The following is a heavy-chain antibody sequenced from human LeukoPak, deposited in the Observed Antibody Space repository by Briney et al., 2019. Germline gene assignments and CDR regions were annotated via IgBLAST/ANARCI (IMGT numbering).Heavy chain of an antibody. CDR1: DGAFSGYY. CDR2: INHSGST. Sequence: SETLSPTCAVYDGAFSGYYWSWIRQPPGKGLEWIGEINHSGSTNYNPSLKSRVTISVDTSKNQSSLKLSSVTAADTAVYYCARAGVPAATRYYYYYYGMDVWGQGTTVTVSS. V-gene: IGHV4-34*01. CDR3: ARAGVPAATRYYYYYYGMDV. J-gene: IGHJ6*02. D-gene: IGHD2-2*01.